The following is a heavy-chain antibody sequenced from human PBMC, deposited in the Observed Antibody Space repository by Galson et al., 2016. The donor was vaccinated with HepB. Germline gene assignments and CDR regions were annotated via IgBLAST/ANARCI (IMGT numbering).Heavy chain of an antibody. CDR3: ARGGRDDAFDI. Sequence: SLRLSCAASGFTFSASTMNWVRQTPEKGLEWVSYINAPSDATYYADSVKGRFTISRDNAKNSLYLQRNSLRDEDTAVYYCARGGRDDAFDIWGQGTMATVSS. J-gene: IGHJ3*02. CDR2: INAPSDAT. CDR1: GFTFSAST. V-gene: IGHV3-48*02.